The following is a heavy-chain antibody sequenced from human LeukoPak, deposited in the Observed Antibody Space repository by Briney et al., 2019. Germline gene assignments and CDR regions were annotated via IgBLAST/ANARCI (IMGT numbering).Heavy chain of an antibody. CDR3: GTLVTGTIPYIIY. CDR1: GFSFRNYW. D-gene: IGHD1-20*01. J-gene: IGHJ4*02. V-gene: IGHV3-7*01. Sequence: PGGSLRLSCAASGFSFRNYWMTWVRQAPGKGLEWLSNIKQDESEKYYADSVKGQFTISRDNAKNSLFLQMNNLRAEDTAVYYCGTLVTGTIPYIIYWGQGTLVTVSS. CDR2: IKQDESEK.